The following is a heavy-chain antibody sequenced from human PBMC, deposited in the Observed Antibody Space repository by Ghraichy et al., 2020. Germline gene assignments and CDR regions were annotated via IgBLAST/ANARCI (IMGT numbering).Heavy chain of an antibody. CDR3: ARERGDYYDSTGYSYVGAFDI. J-gene: IGHJ3*02. V-gene: IGHV3-7*01. D-gene: IGHD3-22*01. CDR2: IKQAGSEK. Sequence: LTCAVSGFTFSSYWMSWVRQTPGKGLEWVANIKQAGSEKDYVDSVKGRFTISRDNAKNSLYLQMNSLRAEDTAVYYCARERGDYYDSTGYSYVGAFDIWGQGTMVTVSS. CDR1: GFTFSSYW.